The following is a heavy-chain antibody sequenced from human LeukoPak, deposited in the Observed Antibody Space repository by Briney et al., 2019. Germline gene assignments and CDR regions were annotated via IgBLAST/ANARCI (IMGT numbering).Heavy chain of an antibody. CDR2: IKQDGSEK. D-gene: IGHD3-22*01. CDR3: AIYYDSSGSIDH. CDR1: GFTFSSYW. J-gene: IGHJ4*02. V-gene: IGHV3-7*03. Sequence: PGGSLRLSCAASGFTFSSYWMSWVRQAPGKGLEWVANIKQDGSEKYYVDSVKGRFTISRDNAKKSLFLQMNSLRAEDTAVYYCAIYYDSSGSIDHWGQGTLVTVSS.